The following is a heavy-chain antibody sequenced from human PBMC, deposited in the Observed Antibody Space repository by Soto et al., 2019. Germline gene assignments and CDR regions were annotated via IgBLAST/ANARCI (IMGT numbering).Heavy chain of an antibody. CDR3: TSPNSSGWEAQYYFDY. D-gene: IGHD6-19*01. CDR1: GFTFGDYA. V-gene: IGHV3-49*03. Sequence: GGSLRLSCTASGFTFGDYAMSWFRQAPGKGLEWVGFIRSKAYGGTTEYAASVKGRFTISRDDSKSIAYLQMNSLKTEDTAVYYCTSPNSSGWEAQYYFDYWGQGTLVTVSS. J-gene: IGHJ4*02. CDR2: IRSKAYGGTT.